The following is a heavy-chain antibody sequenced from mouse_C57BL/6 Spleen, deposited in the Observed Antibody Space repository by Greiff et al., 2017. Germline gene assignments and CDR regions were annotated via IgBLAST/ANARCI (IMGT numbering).Heavy chain of an antibody. D-gene: IGHD5-1-1*01. CDR2: IWTGGGT. CDR1: GFSLTSYA. J-gene: IGHJ4*01. V-gene: IGHV2-9-1*01. CDR3: ATIPPNAMDY. Sequence: VKLVESGPGLVAPSQCLSITCTVSGFSLTSYAISWVRQRPGKGLEWLGVIWTGGGTNYNSALKSRQSISRENYRCQVFLKINSLQTDDRARYYCATIPPNAMDYWGQGTTVTVSS.